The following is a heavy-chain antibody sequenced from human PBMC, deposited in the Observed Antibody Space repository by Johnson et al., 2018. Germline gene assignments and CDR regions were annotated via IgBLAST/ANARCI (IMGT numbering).Heavy chain of an antibody. CDR3: ARDQSWSVGPRYYYGMDV. CDR2: ISRSSSYI. V-gene: IGHV3-21*01. CDR1: GFTFSSYS. J-gene: IGHJ6*02. D-gene: IGHD3-3*01. Sequence: VQLVESGGGLVKPGGSLRLSCAASGFTFSSYSMNWVRQAPGKGLEWVSYISRSSSYIYYADSVKGRCTISRDNAKNSLYLQMNSLRAEDTAVDYCARDQSWSVGPRYYYGMDVWGQGSTVTVSS.